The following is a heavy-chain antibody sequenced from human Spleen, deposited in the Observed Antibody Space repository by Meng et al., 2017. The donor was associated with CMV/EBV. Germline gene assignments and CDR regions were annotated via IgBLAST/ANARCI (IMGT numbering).Heavy chain of an antibody. CDR2: IYYSGST. CDR1: SSSCC. D-gene: IGHD2-2*01. CDR3: ARHFSGYCSSTSCYKDPFDY. V-gene: IGHV4-39*01. J-gene: IGHJ4*02. Sequence: SSSCCWGWIRQPPGKGLEWIGSIYYSGSTYYNPSLRSRVAVSVDTSKDQFSLKLSSVTAADTAVYYCARHFSGYCSSTSCYKDPFDYWGQGTLVTVSS.